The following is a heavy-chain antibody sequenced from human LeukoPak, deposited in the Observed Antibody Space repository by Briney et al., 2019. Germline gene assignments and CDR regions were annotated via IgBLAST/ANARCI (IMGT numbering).Heavy chain of an antibody. J-gene: IGHJ4*02. CDR1: GFTFSSYW. D-gene: IGHD3-22*01. CDR2: ISNNGSEM. V-gene: IGHV3-7*01. Sequence: GGSLRLSCAASGFTFSSYWMSWVRQAPGKGLEWVANISNNGSEMLYVDSVKGRFTISRDNAKNSLYLQMNSLRAEDTAVYYCARDFHYYDGSCYYPIFDYWGQGTLVTVSS. CDR3: ARDFHYYDGSCYYPIFDY.